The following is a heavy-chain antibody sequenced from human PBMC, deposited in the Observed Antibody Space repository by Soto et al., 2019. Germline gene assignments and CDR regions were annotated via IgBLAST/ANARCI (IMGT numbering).Heavy chain of an antibody. J-gene: IGHJ5*02. CDR3: ARLRYNWNYPLDP. CDR2: IYYSGST. D-gene: IGHD1-7*01. V-gene: IGHV4-39*01. CDR1: GGSISSSSYY. Sequence: QLQLQESGPGLVKPSETLSLTCTVSGGSISSSSYYWGWIRQPPGKGLEWIGSIYYSGSTYYNPSLKSRVTISVDTSKNQFSLKLSSVTAADTAVYYCARLRYNWNYPLDPWGQGTLVTVSS.